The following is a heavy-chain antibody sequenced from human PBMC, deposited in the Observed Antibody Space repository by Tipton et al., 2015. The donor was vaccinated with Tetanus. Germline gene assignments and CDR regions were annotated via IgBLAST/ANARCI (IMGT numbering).Heavy chain of an antibody. CDR2: VYYTGDT. Sequence: TLSLTCTVSGDSVSGYYWSWIRQPPGKGLEWVGYVYYTGDTNYNPSLKSRVTISMDRSENQISLKMTSVTAADTAVYYCACVTAQRTELYFEHWGQGTQVTVSS. D-gene: IGHD2-8*02. CDR3: ACVTAQRTELYFEH. CDR1: GDSVSGYY. J-gene: IGHJ1*01. V-gene: IGHV4-59*02.